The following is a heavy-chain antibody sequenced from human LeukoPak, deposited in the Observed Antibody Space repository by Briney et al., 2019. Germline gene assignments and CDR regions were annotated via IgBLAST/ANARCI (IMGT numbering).Heavy chain of an antibody. D-gene: IGHD6-13*01. J-gene: IGHJ4*02. Sequence: PGGSLRLSCAASGFTLSSYAMSWVRQAPGKGLEWVSAISGSGGSTYYADSVKGRFTISRDNSKDTLYLQMNSLRAEDTAVYYCAKNIAAAGTSDYWGQGTLVTVSS. CDR2: ISGSGGST. CDR3: AKNIAAAGTSDY. CDR1: GFTLSSYA. V-gene: IGHV3-23*01.